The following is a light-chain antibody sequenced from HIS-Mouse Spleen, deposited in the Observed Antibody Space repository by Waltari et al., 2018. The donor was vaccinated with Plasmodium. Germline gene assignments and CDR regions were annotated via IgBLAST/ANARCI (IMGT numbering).Light chain of an antibody. J-gene: IGKJ2*01. Sequence: EIVLTQSPGTLSLSPGERATLSCRASQSVSSNLAWYQQKPGQAPRLLIYGASTRATGIPSRFSGSGSGTDFTFTISSLQPEDIATYYCQQYDNLPYTFGQGTKLEIK. CDR3: QQYDNLPYT. CDR2: GAS. V-gene: IGKV3-15*01. CDR1: QSVSSN.